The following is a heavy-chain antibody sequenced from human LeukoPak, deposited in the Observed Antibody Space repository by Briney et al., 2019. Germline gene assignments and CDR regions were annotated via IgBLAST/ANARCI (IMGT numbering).Heavy chain of an antibody. CDR3: ARGYGGKYYFDY. D-gene: IGHD4-23*01. J-gene: IGHJ4*02. V-gene: IGHV3-7*01. Sequence: GGSLRVSCAASGFTFSSYWMSWVRQAPGKGLEWVANIRQDGSEKYYVDSVKGRFTISRDNAKNSLYLQMNSLRAEDTAVYYCARGYGGKYYFDYWGQGTLVTVSS. CDR1: GFTFSSYW. CDR2: IRQDGSEK.